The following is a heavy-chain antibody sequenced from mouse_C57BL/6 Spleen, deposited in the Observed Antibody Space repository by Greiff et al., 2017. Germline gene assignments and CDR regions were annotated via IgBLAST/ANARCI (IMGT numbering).Heavy chain of an antibody. D-gene: IGHD1-1*01. J-gene: IGHJ3*01. CDR2: ISYDGSN. CDR1: GYSITSGYY. CDR3: ARDYYGGSYEWLFAY. V-gene: IGHV3-6*01. Sequence: VQLKESGPGLVKPSQSLSLTCSVTGYSITSGYYWNWIRQFPGNKLEWMGYISYDGSNNYNPSLKNRFSITRDTSKNQFFLKLNSVTTEDTATYYCARDYYGGSYEWLFAYWGQGTLVTVSA.